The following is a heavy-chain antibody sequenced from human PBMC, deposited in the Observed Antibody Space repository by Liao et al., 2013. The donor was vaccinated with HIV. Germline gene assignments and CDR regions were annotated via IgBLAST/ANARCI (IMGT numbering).Heavy chain of an antibody. D-gene: IGHD7-27*01. V-gene: IGHV4-34*02. J-gene: IGHJ4*02. Sequence: QVQLQQWGAGLLKPSETLSLTCAVHGGSFSGHYWSWIRQSPGKGLEWIGEINYNGKTNYRPSLESRLTISIDTSKRQFSLNLASVTAADTAVYYCARAEFATGDRLVDWGQGTLVXVSS. CDR1: GGSFSGHY. CDR3: ARAEFATGDRLVD. CDR2: INYNGKT.